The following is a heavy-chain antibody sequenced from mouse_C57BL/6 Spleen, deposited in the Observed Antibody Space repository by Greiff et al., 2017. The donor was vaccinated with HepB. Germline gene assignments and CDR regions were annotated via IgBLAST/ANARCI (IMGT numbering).Heavy chain of an antibody. CDR2: IYPRSGNT. CDR3: ARHGNYGDY. CDR1: GYTFTSYG. V-gene: IGHV1-81*01. J-gene: IGHJ2*01. Sequence: VQLQQSGAELARPGASVKLSCKASGYTFTSYGISWVKQRTGQGLEWIGEIYPRSGNTYYNEKFKGKATLTADKSSSTAYMELRSLTSEDSAVYFCARHGNYGDYWGQGTTLTVSS. D-gene: IGHD2-1*01.